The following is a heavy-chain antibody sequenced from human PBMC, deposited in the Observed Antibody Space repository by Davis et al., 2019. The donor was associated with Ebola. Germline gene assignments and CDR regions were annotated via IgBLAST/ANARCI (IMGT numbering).Heavy chain of an antibody. CDR3: ARDRDTSSGWYLDS. D-gene: IGHD6-19*01. J-gene: IGHJ4*02. CDR1: RFTFRTYG. V-gene: IGHV3-33*08. Sequence: GESLKISCAASRFTFRTYGMHWVRQAPGKGLEWVAVIWYDGSNKYYADSVKGRFTISRDNAKNSLYLQMDSLRAEDTAVYYCARDRDTSSGWYLDSWGQGTLVTVSS. CDR2: IWYDGSNK.